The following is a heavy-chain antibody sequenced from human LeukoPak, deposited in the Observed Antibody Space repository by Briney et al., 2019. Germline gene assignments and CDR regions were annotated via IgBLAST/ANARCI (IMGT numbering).Heavy chain of an antibody. CDR3: AKDVTPVAYCRSTSCYRSLHR. CDR1: GFTFSSYA. Sequence: TGGSLRLSCAASGFTFSSYAMSWVRQAPGKGLEWVSAISGSGGSTYYVDSVKGRFTVSRDKSRNTLHLQMNNLRVGDTAVYYCAKDVTPVAYCRSTSCYRSLHRWGQGTLVTVSS. CDR2: ISGSGGST. D-gene: IGHD2-2*01. J-gene: IGHJ1*01. V-gene: IGHV3-23*01.